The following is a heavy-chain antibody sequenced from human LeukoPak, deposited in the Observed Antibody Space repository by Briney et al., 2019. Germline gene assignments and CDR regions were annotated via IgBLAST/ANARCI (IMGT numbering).Heavy chain of an antibody. J-gene: IGHJ4*02. CDR2: ISYDGSNK. V-gene: IGHV3-30-3*01. Sequence: GRSLRLSCAASGFTFSSYAMHWVRQAPGKGLEWVAVISYDGSNKYYADSVKGRFTISRDNSKNTLYLQMNSLRAEDTAVYYCAEWYEGDYWGQGTLVTVSS. D-gene: IGHD3-3*01. CDR3: AEWYEGDY. CDR1: GFTFSSYA.